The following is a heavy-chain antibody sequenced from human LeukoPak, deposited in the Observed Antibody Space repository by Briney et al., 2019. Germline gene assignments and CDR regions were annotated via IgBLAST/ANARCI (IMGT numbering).Heavy chain of an antibody. CDR2: ISAYNGNT. V-gene: IGHV1-3*01. CDR1: GYTFTTYA. D-gene: IGHD6-13*01. Sequence: GASVKVSCKASGYTFTTYAMHWVRQAPGQRLEWMGWISAYNGNTNYAQKLQGRVTMTTDTSTSTAYMELRSLRSDDTAVYYCARGVSAAGRRVWFDPWGQGTLVTVSS. J-gene: IGHJ5*02. CDR3: ARGVSAAGRRVWFDP.